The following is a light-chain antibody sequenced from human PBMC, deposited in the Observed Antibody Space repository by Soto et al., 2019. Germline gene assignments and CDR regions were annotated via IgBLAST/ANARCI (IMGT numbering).Light chain of an antibody. CDR2: GAS. V-gene: IGKV3-20*01. J-gene: IGKJ4*02. CDR3: QQHGSSSTCT. CDR1: QAVNSHY. Sequence: IGLTQSPGTLYLSPGERGVVCGRTIQAVNSHYLAWYQQKPGQAPRLLIYGASSRATGIPARFSGSGSATALTPPISTLQPPDYSASYCQQHGSSSTCTFGRGTQREIK.